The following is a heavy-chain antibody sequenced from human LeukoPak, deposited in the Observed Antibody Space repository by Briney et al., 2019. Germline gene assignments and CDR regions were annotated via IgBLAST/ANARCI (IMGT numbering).Heavy chain of an antibody. CDR1: GFTFSSYW. V-gene: IGHV3-7*03. Sequence: GGSLRLSCAASGFTFSSYWMSWVRQAPGKGLEWVANIKQDGSEKYYVDSVKGRFTISRDNSENTLYLQMSSLRAEDTAMYYCAKGYTYGFDYWGQGTLVTVSS. CDR2: IKQDGSEK. CDR3: AKGYTYGFDY. D-gene: IGHD2-8*01. J-gene: IGHJ4*02.